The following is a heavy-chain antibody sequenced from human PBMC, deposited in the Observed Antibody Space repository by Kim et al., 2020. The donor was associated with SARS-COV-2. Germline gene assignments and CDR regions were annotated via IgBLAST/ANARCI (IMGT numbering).Heavy chain of an antibody. V-gene: IGHV4-34*01. CDR2: INHSGDT. CDR3: ARLFGTGNGYWHFDL. D-gene: IGHD1-1*01. CDR1: DASFSDRY. J-gene: IGHJ2*01. Sequence: SETLSLTCVVSDASFSDRYWGWIRQPPGEGLEWIGEINHSGDTNYNAFFKSRVTMSVDTSNKKFSLDLRSVSAADTAIYYCARLFGTGNGYWHFDLWGRGTLVTVSS.